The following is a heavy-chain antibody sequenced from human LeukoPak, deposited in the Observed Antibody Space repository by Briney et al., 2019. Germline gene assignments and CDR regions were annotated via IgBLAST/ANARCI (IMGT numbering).Heavy chain of an antibody. Sequence: SETLSLTCTVSGGSISSSSYYWGWIRQPPGKGLEWIGSLYYSGSPYYNPSLKSRVTISVDTSKNQFSLKLSSVAAADTAVYYFARQAGGAAAGTGFDYWGQGTLVTVSS. CDR1: GGSISSSSYY. D-gene: IGHD6-13*01. CDR3: ARQAGGAAAGTGFDY. J-gene: IGHJ4*02. CDR2: LYYSGSP. V-gene: IGHV4-39*01.